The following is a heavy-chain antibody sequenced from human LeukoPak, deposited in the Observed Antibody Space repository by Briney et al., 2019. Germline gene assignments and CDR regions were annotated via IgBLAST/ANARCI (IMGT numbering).Heavy chain of an antibody. V-gene: IGHV3-33*06. D-gene: IGHD3-22*01. CDR1: GFTFSSYG. CDR3: AKDSSRSSGYYDY. CDR2: IWYDGSNK. Sequence: GRSLRLSCAASGFTFSSYGMHWVRQAPGKGLEWVAVIWYDGSNKYYADSVKGRFTISRDNYKNTLYLQMNSLRAEDTAVYYCAKDSSRSSGYYDYWGQGTLVTVSS. J-gene: IGHJ4*02.